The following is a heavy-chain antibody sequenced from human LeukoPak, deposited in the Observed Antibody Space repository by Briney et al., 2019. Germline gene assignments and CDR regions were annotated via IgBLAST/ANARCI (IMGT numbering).Heavy chain of an antibody. Sequence: TSSETLSLTCAVSGGSISSSNWWSWVRQPPGKGLEWIGEINHSGSTNYNPSLKSRVTISVDTSKNQFSLKLSSVTAADTAVYYCARVYQYYYYMDVWGKGTTVTVSS. J-gene: IGHJ6*03. D-gene: IGHD3-16*02. CDR1: GGSISSSNW. CDR3: ARVYQYYYYMDV. V-gene: IGHV4-4*02. CDR2: INHSGST.